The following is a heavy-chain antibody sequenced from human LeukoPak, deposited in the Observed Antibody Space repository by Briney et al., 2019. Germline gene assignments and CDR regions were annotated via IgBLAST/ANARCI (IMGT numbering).Heavy chain of an antibody. V-gene: IGHV1-2*02. J-gene: IGHJ5*02. D-gene: IGHD6-19*01. CDR1: GYTFTGYY. Sequence: ASVKVSCKASGYTFTGYYMHWVRQAPGQGLEWMGWINPNSGGTNYAQKFQGRVTMTRDTSISTAYMELSRLRSDDTAVYYCAREGVAVAAYNWFDPWGQGTLVTVSS. CDR3: AREGVAVAAYNWFDP. CDR2: INPNSGGT.